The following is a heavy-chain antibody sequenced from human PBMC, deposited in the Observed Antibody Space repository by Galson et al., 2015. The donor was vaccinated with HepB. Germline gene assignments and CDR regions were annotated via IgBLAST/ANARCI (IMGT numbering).Heavy chain of an antibody. J-gene: IGHJ2*01. CDR1: GFTFSSYW. Sequence: SLRLSCAASGFTFSSYWMHWVRQAPGKGLVWVSRINSDGSSTSYADSVKGRFTISRDNAKNTLYLQMNSLRAEDTAVYYCARDRDHGGWYFDLWGRGTLVTVSS. CDR2: INSDGSST. CDR3: ARDRDHGGWYFDL. V-gene: IGHV3-74*01. D-gene: IGHD1-14*01.